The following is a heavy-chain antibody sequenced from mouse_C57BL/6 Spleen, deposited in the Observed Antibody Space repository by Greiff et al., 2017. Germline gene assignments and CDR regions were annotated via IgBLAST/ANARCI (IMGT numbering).Heavy chain of an antibody. Sequence: VQLQQPGAELVKPGASVKLSCKASGYTFTSYWMHWVKQRPGQGLEWIGMIHPNSGSTNYNEKFKSKATLTVDKSSSTASMQLSSLTSEDSAVYYCARKGTTVVLDYWGQGTTLTVSS. CDR3: ARKGTTVVLDY. J-gene: IGHJ2*01. V-gene: IGHV1-64*01. CDR2: IHPNSGST. D-gene: IGHD1-1*01. CDR1: GYTFTSYW.